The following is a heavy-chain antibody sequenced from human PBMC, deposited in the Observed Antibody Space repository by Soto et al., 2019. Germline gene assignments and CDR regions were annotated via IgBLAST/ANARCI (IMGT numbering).Heavy chain of an antibody. J-gene: IGHJ4*02. Sequence: EVQVLESGGGLVQPGGSLRLSCAASGFTFSSYAMSWVRQAPGQGLKWVSAISGSGSNPYYADSVKGRFTISRDNSKNTQYLQMNSLRAEDNALYYCAKTASMTIRDGFDHWGQGTLVTVSS. V-gene: IGHV3-23*01. CDR2: ISGSGSNP. D-gene: IGHD4-17*01. CDR1: GFTFSSYA. CDR3: AKTASMTIRDGFDH.